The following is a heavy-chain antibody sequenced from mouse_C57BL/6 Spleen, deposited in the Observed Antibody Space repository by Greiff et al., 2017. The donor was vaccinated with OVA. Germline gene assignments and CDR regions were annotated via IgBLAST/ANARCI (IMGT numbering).Heavy chain of an antibody. V-gene: IGHV5-4*01. CDR3: ARDSDYYGRNYFDY. Sequence: DVKLQESGGGLVKPGGSLKLSCAASGFTFSSYAMSWVRQTPEKRLEWVATISDGGSYTYYPDNVKGRFTISRDNAKNNLYLQMSHLKSEDTAMYYCARDSDYYGRNYFDYWGQGTTLTVSS. CDR2: ISDGGSYT. D-gene: IGHD1-1*01. J-gene: IGHJ2*01. CDR1: GFTFSSYA.